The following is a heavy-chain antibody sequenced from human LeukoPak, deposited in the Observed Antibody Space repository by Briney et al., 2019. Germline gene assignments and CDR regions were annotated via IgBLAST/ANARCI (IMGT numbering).Heavy chain of an antibody. Sequence: PSETLSLTCTVSGGSISSYYWSWIRQPPGKGLEWIGYIYYSGSTNYNPSLKSRLSISVNTSKNQFSLKLSSVTAAVTALYYCARGDILTGYYSWGQGTLVTVSS. CDR3: ARGDILTGYYS. CDR2: IYYSGST. V-gene: IGHV4-59*01. D-gene: IGHD3-9*01. J-gene: IGHJ5*02. CDR1: GGSISSYY.